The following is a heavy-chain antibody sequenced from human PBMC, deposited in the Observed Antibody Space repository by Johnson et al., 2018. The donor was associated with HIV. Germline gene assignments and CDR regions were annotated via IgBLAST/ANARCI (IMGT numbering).Heavy chain of an antibody. D-gene: IGHD2-2*01. CDR2: MYRGGNT. CDR1: GFTVRSTY. Sequence: VQLVESGGGLIQPGGSLRLSCAASGFTVRSTYMNWVRQAPGKGLEWVSVMYRGGNTYYTASVRGRFTISRDNSRNTLYLQMNSLRAEDTAVYYCATSRVLLYQPLRPHAFDIWGQGTMVTVSS. V-gene: IGHV3-53*01. CDR3: ATSRVLLYQPLRPHAFDI. J-gene: IGHJ3*02.